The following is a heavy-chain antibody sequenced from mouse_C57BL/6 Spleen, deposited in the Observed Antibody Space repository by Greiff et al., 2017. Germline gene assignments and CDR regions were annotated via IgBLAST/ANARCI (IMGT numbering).Heavy chain of an antibody. CDR3: ARCYYSNYERVGYFDV. D-gene: IGHD2-5*01. CDR1: GYTFTSYG. V-gene: IGHV1-81*01. J-gene: IGHJ1*03. Sequence: VHLVESGAELARPGASVKLSCKASGYTFTSYGISWVKQRTGQGLEWIGEIYPRSGNTYYNEKFKGKATLTADKSSSTAYMELRSLTSEDSAVXFCARCYYSNYERVGYFDVWGTGTTVTVSS. CDR2: IYPRSGNT.